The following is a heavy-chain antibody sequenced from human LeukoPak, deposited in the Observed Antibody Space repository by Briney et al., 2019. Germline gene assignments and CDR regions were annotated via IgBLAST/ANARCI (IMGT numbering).Heavy chain of an antibody. CDR2: IYSGGST. Sequence: GGSLRLSCAASGFTVSSNYMSWVRQAPGKGLEWVSVIYSGGSTYYADSVKGRFTISRDNSKNTLYLQMNSLRAEDTAVYYCARARPQYSSGWYFDYWGRGTLVTVSS. D-gene: IGHD6-19*01. CDR3: ARARPQYSSGWYFDY. V-gene: IGHV3-53*01. J-gene: IGHJ4*02. CDR1: GFTVSSNY.